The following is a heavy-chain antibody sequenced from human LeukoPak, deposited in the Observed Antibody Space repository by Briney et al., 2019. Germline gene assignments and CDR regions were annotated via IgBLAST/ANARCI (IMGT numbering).Heavy chain of an antibody. Sequence: GGSLRLSCAASGFTFSDYDMHWVRRATGKGLEWVSAIGTAGDTYYTGSVKGRFTISRENAKNSLYLQMNSLRAGDTAVYYCAGVAKERVGGVYYFDYWGQGTLVTVSS. D-gene: IGHD1-1*01. CDR2: IGTAGDT. CDR3: AGVAKERVGGVYYFDY. CDR1: GFTFSDYD. V-gene: IGHV3-13*01. J-gene: IGHJ4*02.